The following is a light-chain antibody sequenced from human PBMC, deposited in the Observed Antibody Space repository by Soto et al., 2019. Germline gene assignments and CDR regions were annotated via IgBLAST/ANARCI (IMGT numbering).Light chain of an antibody. CDR2: EVS. J-gene: IGLJ2*01. CDR3: SSYAGSKTL. V-gene: IGLV2-8*01. CDR1: SSDVGGYNC. Sequence: QSVLTQPPSASGSPGQSVTISCTGTSSDVGGYNCVSWYQQHPGKAPKLMIYEVSKRPSGVPDRFSGSKSGNTASLTVSGLQAEDEADYYCSSYAGSKTLFGGGTKVTVL.